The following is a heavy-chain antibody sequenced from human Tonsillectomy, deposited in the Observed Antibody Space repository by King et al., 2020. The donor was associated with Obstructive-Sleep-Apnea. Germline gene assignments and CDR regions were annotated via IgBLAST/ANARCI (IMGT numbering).Heavy chain of an antibody. Sequence: EVQLVESGGGLVQPGGSLRLSCAASGFTFSSYWMHWVRQAPGKGLVWVSRINSDGSRTSYADSVKGRFTISRDNAKNTLFLQMNRLSAEDTAVYYCARVLPTVVTPPGYYGMDVWGQGTTVTVSS. V-gene: IGHV3-74*01. D-gene: IGHD4-23*01. J-gene: IGHJ6*02. CDR2: INSDGSRT. CDR1: GFTFSSYW. CDR3: ARVLPTVVTPPGYYGMDV.